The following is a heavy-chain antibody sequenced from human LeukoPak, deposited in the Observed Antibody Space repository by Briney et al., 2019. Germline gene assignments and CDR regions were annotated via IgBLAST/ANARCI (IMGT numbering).Heavy chain of an antibody. CDR3: ARGGSTWYY. D-gene: IGHD6-13*01. CDR2: INHSGST. V-gene: IGHV4-34*01. J-gene: IGHJ4*02. Sequence: PGGSLRLSCAASGFTFSSYWMSWVRQAPGKGLEWIGEINHSGSTNYNPSLKSRVTISGDTSKNQFSLKLSSVTAADTAVYYCARGGSTWYYWGQGTLVTVSS. CDR1: GFTFSSYW.